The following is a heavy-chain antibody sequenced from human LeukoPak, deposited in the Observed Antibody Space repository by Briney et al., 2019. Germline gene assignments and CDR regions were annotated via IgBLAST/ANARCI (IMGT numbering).Heavy chain of an antibody. Sequence: SETLSLTCSVSGDSVKNYYWSWIRQPPGKGLDWIGHVYHTGSTLYNPSLKSRVTISIDTSKKHFSLTLASVTAADTAVYFCARLNTAYSCHSSPFDNWGQGARVTVSS. J-gene: IGHJ4*02. V-gene: IGHV4-59*02. CDR2: VYHTGST. CDR3: ARLNTAYSCHSSPFDN. CDR1: GDSVKNYY. D-gene: IGHD3-22*01.